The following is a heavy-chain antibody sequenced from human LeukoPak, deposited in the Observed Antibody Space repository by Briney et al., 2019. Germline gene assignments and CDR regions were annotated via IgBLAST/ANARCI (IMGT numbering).Heavy chain of an antibody. J-gene: IGHJ4*02. CDR2: IYYSGST. Sequence: SETLSLTCTVSGGSISSSSYYWGWIRQPPGKGLEWIGSIYYSGSTYYNPSLKSRVTISVDTSKNQFSLKLSSVTAADTAVYYCASLFFQSTYGDYVNYWGQGTLVTVSS. D-gene: IGHD4-17*01. CDR1: GGSISSSSYY. V-gene: IGHV4-39*01. CDR3: ASLFFQSTYGDYVNY.